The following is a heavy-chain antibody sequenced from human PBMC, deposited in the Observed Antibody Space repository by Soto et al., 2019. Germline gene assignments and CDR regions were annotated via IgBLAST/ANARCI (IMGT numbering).Heavy chain of an antibody. V-gene: IGHV3-30-3*01. Sequence: QVQLVESGGGVVQPGRSLRLSCAASGFTFSSYAMHWVRQAPGKGLEWVAVISYDGSNKYYADSVKGRFTISRDNSKNTLYLQMNSLRAEDTAVYYCARSYRRGYCSSTSCYVEEGRINYYYGMDVWGQGTTVTVSS. CDR1: GFTFSSYA. D-gene: IGHD2-2*01. J-gene: IGHJ6*02. CDR2: ISYDGSNK. CDR3: ARSYRRGYCSSTSCYVEEGRINYYYGMDV.